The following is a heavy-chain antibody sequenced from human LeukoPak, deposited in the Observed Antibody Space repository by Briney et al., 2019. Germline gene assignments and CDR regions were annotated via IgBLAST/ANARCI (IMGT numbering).Heavy chain of an antibody. J-gene: IGHJ4*02. D-gene: IGHD5-18*01. V-gene: IGHV4-39*01. CDR1: GGSISSSNW. CDR2: IYYSGST. Sequence: SETLSLTCAVSGGSISSSNWWSWIRQPPGKGLERIGSIYYSGSTYYNPSLKSRVTISVDTSKNQFSLKLSSVTAADTAVYYCARQHRGYSYPGYFDYWGQGTLVTVSS. CDR3: ARQHRGYSYPGYFDY.